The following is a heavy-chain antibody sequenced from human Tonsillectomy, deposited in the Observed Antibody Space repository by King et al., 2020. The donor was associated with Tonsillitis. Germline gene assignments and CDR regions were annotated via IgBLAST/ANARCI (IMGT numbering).Heavy chain of an antibody. CDR3: ARDSYCSSTSCYTEGWFDP. D-gene: IGHD2-2*01. CDR1: GFTFNNYV. V-gene: IGHV3-23*04. J-gene: IGHJ5*02. Sequence: VQLVESGGGLVQPGGSLRLSYAASGFTFNNYVMSWVRQAPGRGLEWVSGISSSEGSTYYAESVKGRFTISRDNSKNTLYLQMNSLRAEDTAVYYCARDSYCSSTSCYTEGWFDPWGQGTLITVSS. CDR2: ISSSEGST.